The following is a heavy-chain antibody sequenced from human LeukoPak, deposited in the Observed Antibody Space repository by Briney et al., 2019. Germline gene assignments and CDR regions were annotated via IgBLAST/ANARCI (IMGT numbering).Heavy chain of an antibody. V-gene: IGHV4-39*01. CDR3: ARVGIAAAGTQSELDY. CDR2: IYYSGST. D-gene: IGHD6-13*01. J-gene: IGHJ4*02. CDR1: GGSISSSSYY. Sequence: SETLSLTCTVSGGSISSSSYYWGWIRQPPGKGLEWIGSIYYSGSTYYNPSLKSRVTISVDTSKNQFSLKLSSVTAADTAVYYCARVGIAAAGTQSELDYWGQGTLVTVSS.